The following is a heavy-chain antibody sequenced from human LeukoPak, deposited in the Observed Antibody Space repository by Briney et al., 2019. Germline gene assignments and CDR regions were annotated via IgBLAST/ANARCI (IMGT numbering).Heavy chain of an antibody. CDR3: AGLAARQEDGYYYYYMNV. CDR2: IYYSGST. Sequence: GSLRLSCAASGFTFSSYGMSWVRQPPGKGVEWIGSIYYSGSTYYNPSLRSRVTISVDKSKNQFFLNLNSVTAADTAMYYCAGLAARQEDGYYYYYMNVWGRGTTVTVSS. V-gene: IGHV4-38-2*01. D-gene: IGHD6-6*01. CDR1: GFTFSSYG. J-gene: IGHJ6*03.